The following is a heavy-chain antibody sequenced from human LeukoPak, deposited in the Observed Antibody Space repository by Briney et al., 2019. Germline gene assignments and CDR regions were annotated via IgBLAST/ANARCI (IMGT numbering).Heavy chain of an antibody. CDR1: GYTFTGYY. V-gene: IGHV1-2*02. D-gene: IGHD3-3*01. CDR3: ARERTGGGVVPDTLFDH. J-gene: IGHJ4*02. CDR2: INPNSGGT. Sequence: GASVKVSCKASGYTFTGYYMHWVRQAPGQGLEWMGWINPNSGGTNYAQKFQGRVTMTRDTSISTAYMELSRLRSDDTAVYYCARERTGGGVVPDTLFDHWGQGTLVTVSS.